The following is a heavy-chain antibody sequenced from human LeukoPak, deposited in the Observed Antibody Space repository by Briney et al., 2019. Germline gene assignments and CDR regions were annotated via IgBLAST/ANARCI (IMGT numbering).Heavy chain of an antibody. D-gene: IGHD5-24*01. Sequence: GGSLILSCAASGFTFSSYSMNWVRQAPGKGLEWVSSISSSSSYIYYADSVKGRFTISRDNAKNSLYLQMNSLRAEDTAVYYCARAGDGYTFFYWGQGTLVTVSS. J-gene: IGHJ4*02. CDR3: ARAGDGYTFFY. CDR1: GFTFSSYS. CDR2: ISSSSSYI. V-gene: IGHV3-21*01.